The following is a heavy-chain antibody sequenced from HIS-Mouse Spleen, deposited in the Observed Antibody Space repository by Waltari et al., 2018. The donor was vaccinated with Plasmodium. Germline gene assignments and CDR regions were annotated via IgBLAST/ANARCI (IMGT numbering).Heavy chain of an antibody. CDR2: IKQDGSEK. V-gene: IGHV3-7*01. J-gene: IGHJ2*01. CDR1: GFPFRSYW. Sequence: EVQLVESGGGLVQPGGSLRLSCAACGFPFRSYWMGWVRQAPGKGLEWVANIKQDGSEKYYVDSVKGRFTISRDNAKNSLYLQMNSLRAEDTAVYYCASSWYWYFDLWGRGTLVTVSS. CDR3: ASSWYWYFDL. D-gene: IGHD6-13*01.